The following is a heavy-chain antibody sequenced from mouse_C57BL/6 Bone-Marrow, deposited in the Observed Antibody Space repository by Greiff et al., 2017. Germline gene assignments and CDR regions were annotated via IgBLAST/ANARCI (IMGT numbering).Heavy chain of an antibody. V-gene: IGHV1-5*01. D-gene: IGHD3-2*02. Sequence: EVQLQQSGTVLARPGASVKMSCKTSGYTFTSYWMHWVKQRPGQGLEWIGAIYPGNSDTSYNQKFKGKAKLTAVTSASTAYMELSSLTNEDSAVYYGTSRQLSPGFAYWGQGTLVTVSA. CDR1: GYTFTSYW. CDR2: IYPGNSDT. CDR3: TSRQLSPGFAY. J-gene: IGHJ3*01.